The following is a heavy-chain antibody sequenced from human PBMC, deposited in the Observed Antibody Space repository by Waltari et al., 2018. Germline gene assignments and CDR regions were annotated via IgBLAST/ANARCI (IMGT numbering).Heavy chain of an antibody. J-gene: IGHJ2*01. D-gene: IGHD6-13*01. CDR2: IYYSGST. CDR1: GGSISSSSYY. Sequence: QLQLQESGPGLVKPSETLSLTCTVSGGSISSSSYYWGWIRQPPGKGLEWIGSIYYSGSTYYNPSLKSRVTISVDTSKNQFSLKLSSVTAADTAVYYSASIAAGDWYFDLWGRGTLVTVSS. CDR3: ASIAAGDWYFDL. V-gene: IGHV4-39*01.